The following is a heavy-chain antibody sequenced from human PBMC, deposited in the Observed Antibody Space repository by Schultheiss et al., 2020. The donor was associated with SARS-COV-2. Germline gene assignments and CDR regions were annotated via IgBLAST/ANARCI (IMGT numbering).Heavy chain of an antibody. J-gene: IGHJ6*02. CDR1: GFTFDDYA. CDR3: ARGLLYGMDV. D-gene: IGHD5-18*01. CDR2: ISWNSGSI. V-gene: IGHV3-9*01. Sequence: SLKISCAASGFTFDDYAMHWVRQAPGKGLEWVSGISWNSGSIGYADSVKGRFTISRDNAKNTLYLQMNSLRAEDTAVYYCARGLLYGMDVWGQGTTVTVSS.